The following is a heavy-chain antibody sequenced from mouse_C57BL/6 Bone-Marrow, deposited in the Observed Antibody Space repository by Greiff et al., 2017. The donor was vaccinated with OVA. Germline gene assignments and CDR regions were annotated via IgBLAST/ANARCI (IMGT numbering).Heavy chain of an antibody. D-gene: IGHD1-2*01. CDR2: ISNGGGST. CDR1: GFTFSDYY. V-gene: IGHV5-12*01. Sequence: EVQRVESGGGLVQPGGSLKLSCAASGFTFSDYYMYWVRQTPEKRLEWVAYISNGGGSTYYPDTVKGRFTISRDNAKNTLYLQMSRLKSEDTAMYYCARRLYRGYFDYWGQGTTLTVSS. CDR3: ARRLYRGYFDY. J-gene: IGHJ2*01.